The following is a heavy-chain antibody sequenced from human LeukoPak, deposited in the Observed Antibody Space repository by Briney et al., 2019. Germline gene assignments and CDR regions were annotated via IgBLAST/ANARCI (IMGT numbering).Heavy chain of an antibody. Sequence: PGGSLRLSCAASGFTFSSYAMHWVRQAPGKGLEWVAVISYDGSNKYYADSVKGRFTISRDNSKNTLYLQMNSLRAEDTAVYYCARVASNYYYYYMDVWGKGTAVTVSS. V-gene: IGHV3-30*04. CDR2: ISYDGSNK. D-gene: IGHD4-11*01. CDR1: GFTFSSYA. CDR3: ARVASNYYYYYMDV. J-gene: IGHJ6*03.